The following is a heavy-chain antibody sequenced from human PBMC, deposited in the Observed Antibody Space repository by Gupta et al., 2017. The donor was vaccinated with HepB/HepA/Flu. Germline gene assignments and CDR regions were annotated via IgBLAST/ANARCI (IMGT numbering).Heavy chain of an antibody. J-gene: IGHJ6*03. Sequence: QVQLQQWGAGLLKPSETLSLTCAVYGGSFSGYYWSWIRQPPGKGLEWIGEINHSGSTNYKPSLKRRVTISVDTSKNQFSRKLSSVTAAETAVYYCARGRGTVGYCGVAYHMDVWGKGTTVTVSS. CDR1: GGSFSGYY. CDR2: INHSGST. V-gene: IGHV4-34*01. CDR3: ARGRGTVGYCGVAYHMDV. D-gene: IGHD2-21*01.